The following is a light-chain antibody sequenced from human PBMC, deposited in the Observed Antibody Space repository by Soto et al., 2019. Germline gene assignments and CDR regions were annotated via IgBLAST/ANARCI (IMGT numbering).Light chain of an antibody. J-gene: IGLJ1*01. V-gene: IGLV2-8*01. CDR2: EVN. CDR3: SSYAGSNNFGV. Sequence: QSVLTHAPYASGSPGQSFTISRNGTSIDVGCYNYVSWYQQHPGKAPKLMIYEVNKRPSGVPDRFSGSKSGNTASLTVSGLQAEDEAYYYCSSYAGSNNFGVFGTGTKVTVL. CDR1: SIDVGCYNY.